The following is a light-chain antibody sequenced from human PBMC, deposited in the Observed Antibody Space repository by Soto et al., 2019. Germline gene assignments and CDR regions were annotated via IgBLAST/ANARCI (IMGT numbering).Light chain of an antibody. Sequence: ETVLTQSPGTLSLSPGERATLSCRASQSVSSNSLAWFQQKPGQAPRLLIFGASSRATGIPDRFSGSGSGTDFTLTISGLEPEDFAVYYCQHYGTSPWTFGQGTKVEIK. V-gene: IGKV3-20*01. J-gene: IGKJ1*01. CDR1: QSVSSNS. CDR3: QHYGTSPWT. CDR2: GAS.